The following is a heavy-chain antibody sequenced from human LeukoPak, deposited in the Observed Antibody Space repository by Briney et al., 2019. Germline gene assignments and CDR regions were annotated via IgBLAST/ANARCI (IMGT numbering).Heavy chain of an antibody. Sequence: GGSLRLSCAASGFTVSSNYMSWVRQAPGKGLEWVSVIYSGGSTYYADSVKGRFTISRDNSKNTLYLQMNSLRAEDTAVYYCAREPYGDYGRYFDYWGQGTLVTVSS. CDR2: IYSGGST. CDR1: GFTVSSNY. CDR3: AREPYGDYGRYFDY. V-gene: IGHV3-53*01. D-gene: IGHD4-17*01. J-gene: IGHJ4*02.